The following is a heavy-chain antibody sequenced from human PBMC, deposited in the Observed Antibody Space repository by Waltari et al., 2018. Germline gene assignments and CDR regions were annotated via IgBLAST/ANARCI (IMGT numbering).Heavy chain of an antibody. Sequence: EVQLVESGGGLVQPGGSLRLSCAASGFTFSSYWMTWVRQAPGKGLEWVANIKQDGSAKSYVDSVKGRFVISRDNAENSLSLQMNSLKAEDTAVYYCARDDYGSETYLYYTMDVWGQGTTVTVSS. CDR1: GFTFSSYW. CDR3: ARDDYGSETYLYYTMDV. J-gene: IGHJ6*02. V-gene: IGHV3-7*01. CDR2: IKQDGSAK. D-gene: IGHD3-10*01.